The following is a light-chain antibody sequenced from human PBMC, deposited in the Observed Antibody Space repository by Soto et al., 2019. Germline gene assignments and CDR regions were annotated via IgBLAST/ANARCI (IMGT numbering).Light chain of an antibody. CDR2: DAS. V-gene: IGKV3-15*01. J-gene: IGKJ1*01. CDR1: QRVSRN. CDR3: QQYNNWPPWT. Sequence: EIVMTQSPATLSVSPGERATLSCRASQRVSRNLAWYQQKPGQAPRLLIYDASTRATGIPDRFSDSGSETEFTLTISSLQSEDYAIYYCQQYNNWPPWTFGQGTKVEIK.